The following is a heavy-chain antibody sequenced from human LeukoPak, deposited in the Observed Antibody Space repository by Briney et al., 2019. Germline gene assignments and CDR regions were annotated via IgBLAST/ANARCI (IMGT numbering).Heavy chain of an antibody. V-gene: IGHV1-46*02. D-gene: IGHD6-13*01. CDR3: ARGGSEQLAPPFDS. Sequence: ASVKVSCKASGFTFNTYYMHRVRQAPGQGLEWMGVIKSSGRSTNYAQKFQGRVTMTRDTSTSTAYMELSSLTSGDTALYYCARGGSEQLAPPFDSWGQGTLVTVSS. CDR2: IKSSGRST. CDR1: GFTFNTYY. J-gene: IGHJ4*02.